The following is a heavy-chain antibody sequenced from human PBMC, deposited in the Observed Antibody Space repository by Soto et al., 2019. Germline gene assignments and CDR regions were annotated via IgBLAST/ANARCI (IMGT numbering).Heavy chain of an antibody. V-gene: IGHV1-18*01. CDR3: ARVAGDSSSWYYFDY. J-gene: IGHJ4*02. D-gene: IGHD6-13*01. CDR1: GYTFTSYG. Sequence: ASVKVSCKASGYTFTSYGISWVRQAPGQGLEWMGWISAYNGNTNYAQKLQGRVTMTTDTSTSTAYMELRSLRSDDTAVYYCARVAGDSSSWYYFDYWGQGTLVTVSS. CDR2: ISAYNGNT.